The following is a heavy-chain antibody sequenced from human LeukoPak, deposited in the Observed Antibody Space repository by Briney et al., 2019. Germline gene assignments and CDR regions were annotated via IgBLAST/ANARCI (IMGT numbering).Heavy chain of an antibody. CDR3: ARLGFVVPAVIFDY. CDR2: ISSDGSST. V-gene: IGHV3-74*01. Sequence: GGSLRLSCTASGFTFSSYWMHWVRQAPGKGLVWVSRISSDGSSTNYADSVKGRFTISRDNAKNTLYLQMNSLRAEDTAMYYCARLGFVVPAVIFDYWGQGTLVTVSS. J-gene: IGHJ4*02. D-gene: IGHD2-2*02. CDR1: GFTFSSYW.